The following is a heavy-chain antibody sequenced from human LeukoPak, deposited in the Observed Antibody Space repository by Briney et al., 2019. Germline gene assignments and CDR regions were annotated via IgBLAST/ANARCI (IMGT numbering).Heavy chain of an antibody. J-gene: IGHJ4*02. CDR3: ARDKVGIAAGNFYY. CDR1: GYTFTSFG. V-gene: IGHV1-18*01. D-gene: IGHD6-25*01. Sequence: ASVKVSCKASGYTFTSFGISWVRQAPGQGLEWMGWISAYNGNTNYAQKLQGRVTMTTATSTSTASMELRSLRSDDTAVYYCARDKVGIAAGNFYYWGQGTLVTVSS. CDR2: ISAYNGNT.